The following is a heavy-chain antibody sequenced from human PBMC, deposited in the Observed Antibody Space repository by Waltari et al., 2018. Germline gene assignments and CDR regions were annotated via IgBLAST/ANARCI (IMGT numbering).Heavy chain of an antibody. Sequence: QVQLVQSGAEVKKPGASVKVSCKASGYTFTGYYMHWVRQAPGQGLEWMGWINPNSGGTNYAQKFQGWVTMTRDTSISTAYMELSRLRSDDTAVYYCAREVTMVRGVVSGYYGMDVWGQGTTVIVSS. V-gene: IGHV1-2*04. D-gene: IGHD3-10*01. CDR2: INPNSGGT. CDR1: GYTFTGYY. J-gene: IGHJ6*02. CDR3: AREVTMVRGVVSGYYGMDV.